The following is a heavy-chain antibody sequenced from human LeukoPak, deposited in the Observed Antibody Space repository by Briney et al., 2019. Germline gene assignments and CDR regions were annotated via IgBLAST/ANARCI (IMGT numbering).Heavy chain of an antibody. CDR2: ISSSSSYI. CDR1: GFTFSSYS. CDR3: ARGLAAAGIFPIPFDP. Sequence: PGGSLRLSCAASGFTFSSYSMNWVRQAPGKGLEWVSSISSSSSYIYYADSVKGRFTISRDNAKNSLYLQMNSLRAEDTAVYYCARGLAAAGIFPIPFDPWGQGTLVTVSS. V-gene: IGHV3-21*01. J-gene: IGHJ5*02. D-gene: IGHD6-13*01.